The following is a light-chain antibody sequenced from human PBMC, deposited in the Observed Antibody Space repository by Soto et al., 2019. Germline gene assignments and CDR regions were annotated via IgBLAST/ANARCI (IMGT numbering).Light chain of an antibody. Sequence: QSVLTQPASVSGSPGQSITISCTGTSSDVGAYIYVSWYQHQPGKAPKLMIYDVNSRPSGISNRFSGSKSGNTASLTISGLQAEDEADYYCSSYTSSSTLVFGGGTKLTVL. V-gene: IGLV2-14*03. CDR2: DVN. CDR3: SSYTSSSTLV. J-gene: IGLJ2*01. CDR1: SSDVGAYIY.